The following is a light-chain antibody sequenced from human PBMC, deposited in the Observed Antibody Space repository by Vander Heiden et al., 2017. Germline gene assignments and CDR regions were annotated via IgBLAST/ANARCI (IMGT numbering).Light chain of an antibody. CDR1: SSNIGSNT. CDR2: SNN. J-gene: IGLJ3*02. Sequence: QSVLTQSPSASGTPWQRVTIPCSGSSSNIGSNTVNWYQQHPGTAPKLLIYSNNQRPSGVPDRFSGSKSGTAASLAISGRQSEDEADYYCAAWDDSLNGPVFGGGTKLTVL. CDR3: AAWDDSLNGPV. V-gene: IGLV1-44*01.